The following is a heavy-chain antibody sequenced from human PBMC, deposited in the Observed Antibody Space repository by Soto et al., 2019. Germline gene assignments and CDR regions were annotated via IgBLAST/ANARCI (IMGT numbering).Heavy chain of an antibody. V-gene: IGHV3-23*01. J-gene: IGHJ3*02. CDR2: ISGSGGST. CDR3: ARERTPDPDDAFDI. CDR1: GFTFSSYA. Sequence: GESLKISCAASGFTFSSYAMSWVRQAPGKGLEWVSAISGSGGSTYYADSVKGRFTISRDNSKNTLYLQMNSLRAEDTAVYYCARERTPDPDDAFDIWGQGTMVTVSS.